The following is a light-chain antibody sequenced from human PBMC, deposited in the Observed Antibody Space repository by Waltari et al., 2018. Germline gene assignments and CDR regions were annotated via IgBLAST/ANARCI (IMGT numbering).Light chain of an antibody. J-gene: IGKJ4*01. V-gene: IGKV2-30*01. CDR2: KVS. Sequence: DVVMTQSPLSLPVTLGQPASISCRSSQSLVYSDGNTYLNWFQQRPGQSPRRLIYKVSSRDAGVPDRVSGSGSGTESGRDYGGPDRFSGSGSGTDFTLKISRVEAEDVGVYYCMQGTHWPPVTFGGGTKVEIK. CDR1: QSLVYSDGNTY. CDR3: MQGTHWPPVT.